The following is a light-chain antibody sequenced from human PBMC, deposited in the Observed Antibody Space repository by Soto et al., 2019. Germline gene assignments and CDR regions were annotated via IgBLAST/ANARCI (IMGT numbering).Light chain of an antibody. CDR2: AAS. Sequence: AILLTQSPSSLSAAEGARVTITCRASQGIDSSFALYQQKPGKAPKLMIYAASSLQSGVPSRFSGSGSGTDFTLTISRLEPEDFAVYYCQQYGSSPITFGQGTRLEIK. J-gene: IGKJ5*01. CDR1: QGIDSS. V-gene: IGKV1-13*02. CDR3: QQYGSSPIT.